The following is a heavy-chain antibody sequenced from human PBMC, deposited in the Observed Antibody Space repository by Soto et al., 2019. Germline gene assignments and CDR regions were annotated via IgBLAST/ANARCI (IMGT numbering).Heavy chain of an antibody. CDR1: GGSISSGGYY. D-gene: IGHD1-20*01. Sequence: SETLSLTCTVSGGSISSGGYYWSWIRQHPGKGLEWIGYIYHSGSTNYNPSLKGRVTISIDTSRNQFSLELNSVSAADTAVYYCARDNAYNSDLPFHWGQGSLVTVPQ. V-gene: IGHV4-61*08. CDR3: ARDNAYNSDLPFH. J-gene: IGHJ4*02. CDR2: IYHSGST.